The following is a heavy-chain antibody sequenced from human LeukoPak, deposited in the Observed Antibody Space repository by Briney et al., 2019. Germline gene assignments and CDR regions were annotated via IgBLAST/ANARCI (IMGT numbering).Heavy chain of an antibody. CDR1: GYTFTSYG. CDR2: ISAYNGNT. CDR3: ARDSRDIVVVPAYRYYYYYMDV. D-gene: IGHD2-2*01. J-gene: IGHJ6*03. Sequence: ASVKVSCKASGYTFTSYGISWVRQAPGQGLEWMGWISAYNGNTNYAQKLQGRVTMTTDTSTSTAYMELRSLRSDDTAVYYCARDSRDIVVVPAYRYYYYYMDVWGKGTTVTVSS. V-gene: IGHV1-18*01.